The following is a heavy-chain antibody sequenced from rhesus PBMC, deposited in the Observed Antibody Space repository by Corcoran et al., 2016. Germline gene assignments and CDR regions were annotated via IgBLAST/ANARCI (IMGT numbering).Heavy chain of an antibody. CDR3: ARDGGSWKGYFDY. CDR2: IYGSSGRT. V-gene: IGHV4-76*01. CDR1: GYSISSGYD. J-gene: IGHJ4*01. D-gene: IGHD6-25*01. Sequence: QVQLQESGPGVVKPSETLSLTCAVSGYSISSGYDWSWIRQPPGKGLEWIGYIYGSSGRTNYTPSLKNRVTISKDTSKNQFSLKLSSVTAADTAVYYCARDGGSWKGYFDYWGQGVLVTVSS.